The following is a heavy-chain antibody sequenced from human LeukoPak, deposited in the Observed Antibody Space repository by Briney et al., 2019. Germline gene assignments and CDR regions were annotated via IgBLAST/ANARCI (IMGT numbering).Heavy chain of an antibody. V-gene: IGHV3-11*01. J-gene: IGHJ4*02. CDR2: ISSSGSTI. D-gene: IGHD6-13*01. Sequence: GGSLRLSCAASGFTFSDYYMSWIRQAPGKGLEWVSYISSSGSTIYYADSVKGRFTISRVNAKNSLYLQMNSLRAEDTAVYYCARVASSSWYEGDYWGQGTLVTVSS. CDR3: ARVASSSWYEGDY. CDR1: GFTFSDYY.